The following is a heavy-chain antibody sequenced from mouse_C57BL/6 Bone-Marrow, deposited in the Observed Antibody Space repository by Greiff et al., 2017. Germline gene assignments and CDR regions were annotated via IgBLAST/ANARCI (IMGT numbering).Heavy chain of an antibody. CDR2: IDPENGDT. CDR1: GFNIKDDY. CDR3: TTRRFYYFDY. V-gene: IGHV14-4*01. J-gene: IGHJ2*01. Sequence: VQLQQSGAELVRPGASVKLSCTASGFNIKDDYMHWVKQRPEQGLEWIGWIDPENGDTEYASKFQGKATITADTSSNTAYLQLSSLTSEDTAVYYCTTRRFYYFDYWGQGTTLTVSS.